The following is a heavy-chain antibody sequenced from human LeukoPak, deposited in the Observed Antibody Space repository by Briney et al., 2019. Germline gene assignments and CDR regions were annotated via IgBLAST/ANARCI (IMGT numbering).Heavy chain of an antibody. J-gene: IGHJ5*01. Sequence: PGGSLRLSCAASGFSFRAYEMNWVRQAPGKGLEWVSYISITSNTIHYADSVKGRFTISRDNTKNSLHLQMTRLRADDTAVYYCARGALDAYDSWGQGTPVTVSS. CDR1: GFSFRAYE. V-gene: IGHV3-48*03. CDR3: ARGALDAYDS. CDR2: ISITSNTI. D-gene: IGHD5-24*01.